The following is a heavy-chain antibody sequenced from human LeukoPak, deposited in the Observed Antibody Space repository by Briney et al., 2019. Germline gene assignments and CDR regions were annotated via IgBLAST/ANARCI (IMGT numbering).Heavy chain of an antibody. CDR2: IKSDGSST. V-gene: IGHV3-74*01. D-gene: IGHD3-22*01. J-gene: IGHJ6*02. CDR1: GFTFSNYW. Sequence: GGSLRLSCAASGFTFSNYWMHWVRQAPGKGLVWVSHIKSDGSSTNYADSVKGRFTISRDNAKNTLYLQMNSLRTEDAAVYCCPKDLHYYTSDVWGQGTTVTVSS. CDR3: PKDLHYYTSDV.